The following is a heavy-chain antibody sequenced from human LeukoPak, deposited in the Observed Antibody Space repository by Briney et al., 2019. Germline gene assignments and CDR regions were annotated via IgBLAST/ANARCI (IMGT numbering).Heavy chain of an antibody. D-gene: IGHD3-9*01. CDR2: ISSSSSYI. CDR3: ARDLGITISHAFDI. Sequence: GGSLRLSCAASGFTFSSYSMNWVRQAPGKGLEWGSSISSSSSYIYYADSVKGRFTISRDNSKNTLYLQMNSLRAEDTAVYYCARDLGITISHAFDIWGQGTMVTVSS. J-gene: IGHJ3*02. V-gene: IGHV3-21*04. CDR1: GFTFSSYS.